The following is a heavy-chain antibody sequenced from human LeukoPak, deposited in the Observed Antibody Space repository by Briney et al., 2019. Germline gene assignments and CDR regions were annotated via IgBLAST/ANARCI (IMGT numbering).Heavy chain of an antibody. CDR2: ISCSGGST. V-gene: IGHV3-23*01. CDR1: GFTFSSYA. CDR3: AKATRLGGSYSHHFDY. J-gene: IGHJ4*02. D-gene: IGHD1-26*01. Sequence: GGSLRLACAASGFTFSSYAMSWVRQAPGKGLEWVSAISCSGGSTYYADSVKGRFTISRDNSKNTLYLQMNSLRAEETAVYYCAKATRLGGSYSHHFDYWGQGTLVTVSS.